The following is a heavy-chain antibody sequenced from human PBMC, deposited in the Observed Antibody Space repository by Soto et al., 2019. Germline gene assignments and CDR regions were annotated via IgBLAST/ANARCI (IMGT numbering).Heavy chain of an antibody. Sequence: SETLSLTCAVSGGSISSGGYSWSWIRQPPGKGLEWIGYIYHSGSTYYNPSLKSRVTISVDRSKNQFFLKLSSVTAADTAVYYCARDKITGLFDYWGQGTLVTVSS. J-gene: IGHJ4*02. CDR3: ARDKITGLFDY. V-gene: IGHV4-30-2*01. CDR1: GGSISSGGYS. CDR2: IYHSGST. D-gene: IGHD2-8*02.